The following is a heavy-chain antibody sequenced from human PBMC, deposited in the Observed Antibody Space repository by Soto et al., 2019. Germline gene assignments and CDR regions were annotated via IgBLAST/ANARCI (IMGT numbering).Heavy chain of an antibody. V-gene: IGHV1-69*04. Sequence: ASVKVSCKASGGTFSSYTISWVRQAPGQGLEWMGRIIPILGIANYAQKFQGRVTITADKSTSTAYMELNSLRAEDTAVYYCAREPTYGDPGGDAFDIWGQGTMVTVSS. J-gene: IGHJ3*02. CDR2: IIPILGIA. D-gene: IGHD4-17*01. CDR1: GGTFSSYT. CDR3: AREPTYGDPGGDAFDI.